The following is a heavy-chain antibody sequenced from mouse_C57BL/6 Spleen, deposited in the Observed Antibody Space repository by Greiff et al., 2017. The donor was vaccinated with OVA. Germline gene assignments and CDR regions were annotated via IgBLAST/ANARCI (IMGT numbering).Heavy chain of an antibody. CDR3: ARGGEYGNSNFDY. CDR1: GYTFTSYW. D-gene: IGHD2-10*02. J-gene: IGHJ2*01. Sequence: QVQLQQPGAELVKPGASVKLSCKASGYTFTSYWMHWVKQRPGQGLEWIGMIHPNSGSTNYNEKFKSKATLTVDKSSSTAYMQLSSLTPEDSAVYYCARGGEYGNSNFDYWGQGTTLTVSS. CDR2: IHPNSGST. V-gene: IGHV1-64*01.